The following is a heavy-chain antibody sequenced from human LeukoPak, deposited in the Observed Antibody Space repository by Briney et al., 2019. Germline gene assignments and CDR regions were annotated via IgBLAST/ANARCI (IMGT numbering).Heavy chain of an antibody. V-gene: IGHV1-2*02. CDR3: VRLPYGDNEYYYYGMDV. D-gene: IGHD4-17*01. J-gene: IGHJ6*02. Sequence: ASVKVSCKTSGCTFTGYYIHWVRQAPGQGPEWMGWINPNSGGTNYAQKFQGRVTMTRDTSMSTAYMELSSLRSDDTAVYYCVRLPYGDNEYYYYGMDVWGQGTTVAVSS. CDR2: INPNSGGT. CDR1: GCTFTGYY.